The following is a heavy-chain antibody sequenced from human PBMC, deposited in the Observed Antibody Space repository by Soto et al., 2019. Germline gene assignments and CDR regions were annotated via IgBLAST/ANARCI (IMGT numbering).Heavy chain of an antibody. J-gene: IGHJ4*02. CDR2: IKPTGGET. V-gene: IGHV1-46*01. CDR3: ATAFGGWPPDS. Sequence: ASVKVSCKASGYTFTNYYMHWVRQAPGQGLEWMGIIKPTGGETTYAQKFLGRATMTRDTSTGTLYMNLTSVTAADTAVYYCATAFGGWPPDSWGQGTLVTVSS. CDR1: GYTFTNYY. D-gene: IGHD6-19*01.